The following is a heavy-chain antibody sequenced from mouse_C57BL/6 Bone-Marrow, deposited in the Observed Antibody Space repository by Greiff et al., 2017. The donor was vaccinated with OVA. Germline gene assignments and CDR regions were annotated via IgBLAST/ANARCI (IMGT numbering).Heavy chain of an antibody. CDR3: ARIHYYGSSPDY. CDR2: IYPGSGST. J-gene: IGHJ2*01. Sequence: VQLQQPGAELVKPGASVKMSCKASGYTFTSYWITWVKQRPGQGLEWIGDIYPGSGSTNYNEKFKSKATLTVDTSSSTTYMQLSSLTSEDSAVYYYARIHYYGSSPDYWGQGTTLTVSA. CDR1: GYTFTSYW. V-gene: IGHV1-55*01. D-gene: IGHD1-1*01.